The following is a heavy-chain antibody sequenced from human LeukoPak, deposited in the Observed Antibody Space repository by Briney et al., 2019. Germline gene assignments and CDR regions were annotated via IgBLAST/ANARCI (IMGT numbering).Heavy chain of an antibody. CDR3: ARDCNAGPCYGAFAV. J-gene: IGHJ3*01. CDR2: ISRTENT. D-gene: IGHD2-15*01. V-gene: IGHV4-4*02. CDR1: GDSISSSNW. Sequence: PSETLSFTCAVSGDSISSSNWWSWVRQPPGKGLEWIAEISRTENTNYNPSLESRVTISLDKSKNQFSLTLSSVTAADTAVYFCARDCNAGPCYGAFAVWGQGSMVTVSS.